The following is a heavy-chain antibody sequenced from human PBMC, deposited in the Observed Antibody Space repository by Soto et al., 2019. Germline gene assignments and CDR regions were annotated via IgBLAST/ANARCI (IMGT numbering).Heavy chain of an antibody. Sequence: EVQLVESGGGLVQPGGSLRLSCAASGFTFSSHDMHWVRQVTGKGVEWVSGIDSAGDAKYPASVKGRFTISRENAXXYLYLQMNSLRVEDTAVYYCTRGGIWGVSWNWFDTWGQGTLVTVSS. CDR1: GFTFSSHD. CDR3: TRGGIWGVSWNWFDT. V-gene: IGHV3-13*01. J-gene: IGHJ5*02. D-gene: IGHD3-10*01. CDR2: IDSAGDA.